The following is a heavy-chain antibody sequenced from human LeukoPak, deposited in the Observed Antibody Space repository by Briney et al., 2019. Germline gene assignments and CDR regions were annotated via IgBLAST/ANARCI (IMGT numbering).Heavy chain of an antibody. CDR2: IYGSGNT. J-gene: IGHJ6*03. CDR3: ARDCPIDYYYYYMDV. CDR1: GASISSWY. V-gene: IGHV4-59*01. D-gene: IGHD3-22*01. Sequence: KPSETLSLTCTVSGASISSWYWSWIRQPPGKGLGWIGYIYGSGNTNYNPSLKSRVTMPIDTSRNQFSLKLTSVTAADTATYYCARDCPIDYYYYYMDVWGKGTTVTVSS.